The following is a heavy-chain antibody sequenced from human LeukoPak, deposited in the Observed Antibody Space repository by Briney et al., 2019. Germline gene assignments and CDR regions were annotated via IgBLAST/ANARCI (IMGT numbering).Heavy chain of an antibody. D-gene: IGHD3-10*01. V-gene: IGHV3-23*01. Sequence: GGPLRLSCAACGFAFNSYAMSRLRQAPGKGLEWVSTIHDDGGKSYYADSVKGRFTISRDNSRNTLNLQMDGLRAEDTALYYCARDWRSQGKDTSGSYFAPLDHWGQGTQVTVSS. J-gene: IGHJ4*02. CDR3: ARDWRSQGKDTSGSYFAPLDH. CDR1: GFAFNSYA. CDR2: IHDDGGKS.